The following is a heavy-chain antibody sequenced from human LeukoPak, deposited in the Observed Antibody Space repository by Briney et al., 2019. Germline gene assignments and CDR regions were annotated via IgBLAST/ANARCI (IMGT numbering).Heavy chain of an antibody. J-gene: IGHJ6*04. CDR3: AELGITMIGGV. CDR2: IRWNSGRV. V-gene: IGHV3-9*01. Sequence: GGSLRLSCAASGFTFGDYAMHWVRQPPGKGLEWVSSIRWNSGRVDYADSVKGRFTISRDNAKNSLYLQMNSLRAEDTAVYYCAELGITMIGGVWGKGTTVTISS. CDR1: GFTFGDYA. D-gene: IGHD3-10*02.